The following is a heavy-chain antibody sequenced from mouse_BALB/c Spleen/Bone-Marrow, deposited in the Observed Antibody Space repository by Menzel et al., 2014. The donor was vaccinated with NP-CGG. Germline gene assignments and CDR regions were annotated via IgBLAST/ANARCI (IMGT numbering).Heavy chain of an antibody. D-gene: IGHD2-3*01. CDR2: ISYDGSN. J-gene: IGHJ2*01. CDR3: ARGEGWHSFDY. Sequence: EVKLMESGPGLVKPSQSLSLTCSVTGYSITSGYYWNWIRQFPGNKLEWMGYISYDGSNNYNPSLKNRISITRDTSKNQFFLKLNSVTTEDTATYYCARGEGWHSFDYWGQGTTLTVSS. CDR1: GYSITSGYY. V-gene: IGHV3-6*02.